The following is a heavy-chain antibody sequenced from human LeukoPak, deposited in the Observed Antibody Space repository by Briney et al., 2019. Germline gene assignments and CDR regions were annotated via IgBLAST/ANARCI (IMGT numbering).Heavy chain of an antibody. J-gene: IGHJ4*02. Sequence: ASVKVSCKDSGYTFTSYGISWVRQAPGQGLEWMGWISAYNGNTNYAQKLQGRVTMTTDTSTSTAYMELRSLRSDDTAVYYCAKYYDILTGYSHLDYWGQGTLVTVSS. CDR3: AKYYDILTGYSHLDY. CDR2: ISAYNGNT. CDR1: GYTFTSYG. V-gene: IGHV1-18*01. D-gene: IGHD3-9*01.